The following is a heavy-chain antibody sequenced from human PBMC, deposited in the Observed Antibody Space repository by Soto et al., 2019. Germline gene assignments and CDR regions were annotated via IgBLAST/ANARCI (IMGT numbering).Heavy chain of an antibody. CDR3: AREGSYYDILTGYPPKDYNWFDP. CDR1: GYTFTSYG. Sequence: QVPLVQPGAEVKKPGASVKVSCKASGYTFTSYGISWVRQAPGQGLEWMGWISAYNGNTNYAQKLQGRVTMTTDTSTSTAYMELRSLRSDDTAVYYCAREGSYYDILTGYPPKDYNWFDPWGQGTLVTVSS. CDR2: ISAYNGNT. V-gene: IGHV1-18*01. D-gene: IGHD3-9*01. J-gene: IGHJ5*02.